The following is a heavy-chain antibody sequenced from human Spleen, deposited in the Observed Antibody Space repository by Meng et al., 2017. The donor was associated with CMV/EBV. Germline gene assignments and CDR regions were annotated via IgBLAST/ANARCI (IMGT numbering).Heavy chain of an antibody. V-gene: IGHV4-31*03. CDR3: ARHTSGNAFDF. CDR2: IFDIETT. CDR1: GGSVSSGGHF. J-gene: IGHJ4*02. D-gene: IGHD3-22*01. Sequence: CSGSGGSVSSGGHFWNWIRQHPGKGLEWIGFIFDIETTNYNPSLSSRVSISVDSSKNQLSLSLSSVTAADTAVYYCARHTSGNAFDFWGQGTLVTVSS.